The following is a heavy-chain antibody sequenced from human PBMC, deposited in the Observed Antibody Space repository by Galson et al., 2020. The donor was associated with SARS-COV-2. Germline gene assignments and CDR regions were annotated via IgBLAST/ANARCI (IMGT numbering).Heavy chain of an antibody. Sequence: METGESLRLSCAASGFTISSTYMSWVRHAPRKGLERVSVIYSSGRTNYADSVRGRFTISRDTSKNMLYLQMNSLRAEDTAVYYCVRDDGTAPYDYWGQGTLVTVSS. D-gene: IGHD5-18*01. V-gene: IGHV3-53*05. CDR1: GFTISSTY. CDR3: VRDDGTAPYDY. CDR2: IYSSGRT. J-gene: IGHJ4*02.